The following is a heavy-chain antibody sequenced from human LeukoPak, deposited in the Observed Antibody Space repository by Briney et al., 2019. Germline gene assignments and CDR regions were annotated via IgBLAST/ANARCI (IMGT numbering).Heavy chain of an antibody. Sequence: SETLSLTCTVSGGSISSYYWSWIRQPPGKGLEWIGSIYYSGSTYYNPSLKSRVTISVDTSKNQFSLKLSSVTAADTAVYYCARLIRTSQSFDYWGQGTLVTVSS. CDR3: ARLIRTSQSFDY. V-gene: IGHV4-59*05. CDR1: GGSISSYY. J-gene: IGHJ4*02. CDR2: IYYSGST. D-gene: IGHD2-21*01.